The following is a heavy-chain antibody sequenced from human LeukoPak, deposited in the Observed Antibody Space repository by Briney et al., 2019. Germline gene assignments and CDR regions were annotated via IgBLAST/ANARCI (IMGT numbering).Heavy chain of an antibody. CDR1: SFTFSTYW. CDR3: ARTVGSRDY. J-gene: IGHJ4*02. Sequence: TGGSLRLSCAASSFTFSTYWMHWVRQAPGKGLVWVSRINPDGSITNYADSVKGRFTISRDNAKDTLYLQMNSLRAEDTAVYYCARTVGSRDYWGQGTLVTVSS. D-gene: IGHD2-15*01. CDR2: INPDGSIT. V-gene: IGHV3-74*01.